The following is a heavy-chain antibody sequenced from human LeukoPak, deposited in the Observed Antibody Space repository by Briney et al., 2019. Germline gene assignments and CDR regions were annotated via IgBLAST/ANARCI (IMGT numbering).Heavy chain of an antibody. Sequence: ASVKVSCKASGYTFIGYQMHWVRQAPGQGLEWMGWINPNSGGTNNAQKFQGRVIMTRDTSISTAYMELTRLRSDDTAVYYCARDEVVANSFDYWGQGTLVTVSS. CDR1: GYTFIGYQ. V-gene: IGHV1-2*02. D-gene: IGHD2-15*01. CDR3: ARDEVVANSFDY. CDR2: INPNSGGT. J-gene: IGHJ4*02.